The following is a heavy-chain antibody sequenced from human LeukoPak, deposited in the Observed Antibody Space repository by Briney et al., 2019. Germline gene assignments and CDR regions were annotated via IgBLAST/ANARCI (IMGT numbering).Heavy chain of an antibody. Sequence: GGSLRLSRAASGFTFSSYSMNWVRQAPGKGLEWVSSISSSSSYIYYADSVKGRFTISRDNAKNSLYLQMNSLRAEDTAVYYCARGEFSDFWSGYYHDYWGQGTLVTVSS. CDR2: ISSSSSYI. CDR1: GFTFSSYS. J-gene: IGHJ4*02. CDR3: ARGEFSDFWSGYYHDY. D-gene: IGHD3-3*01. V-gene: IGHV3-21*01.